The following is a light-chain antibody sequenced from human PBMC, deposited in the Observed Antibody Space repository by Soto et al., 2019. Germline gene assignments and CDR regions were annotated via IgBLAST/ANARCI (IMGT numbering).Light chain of an antibody. CDR2: GTS. J-gene: IGKJ4*01. CDR1: QSVRDN. Sequence: EIVMTQSPATLSVSPGERATLSCRASQSVRDNLAWYQQQPGQPPRLLIYGTSIRATGIPARFSGGASGTEFTPTISSLQSEDLAVDYCQQYDSWPLTFGGGTKVEIK. CDR3: QQYDSWPLT. V-gene: IGKV3-15*01.